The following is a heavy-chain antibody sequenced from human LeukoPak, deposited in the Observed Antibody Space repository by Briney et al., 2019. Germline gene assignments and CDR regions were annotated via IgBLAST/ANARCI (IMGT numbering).Heavy chain of an antibody. D-gene: IGHD1-26*01. CDR2: INWNGGGT. Sequence: GRSLRLSCAATGFTFKDYGMHWVRQPPGKGLEWVSSINWNGGGTDYADSVRGRFTISRDNAKNSLYLQLSSLRPEDTALYYCAKHMRATNTYSFFGLDVWGQGTTVTVSS. J-gene: IGHJ6*02. CDR3: AKHMRATNTYSFFGLDV. CDR1: GFTFKDYG. V-gene: IGHV3-9*01.